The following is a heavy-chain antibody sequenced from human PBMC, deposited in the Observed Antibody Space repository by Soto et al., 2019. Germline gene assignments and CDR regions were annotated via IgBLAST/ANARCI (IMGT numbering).Heavy chain of an antibody. Sequence: EVQLVESGGDLVRPGGSLRLSCAASGFTFSGHWMHWVRQVPGKGLEWVSRVNTDGGTSAYADSVKGRFIISRENAKNTLCLQMSGLRAEDAAVYYCAREAGYCSRTSCYRRAFDTWGQGTTVSVSS. V-gene: IGHV3-74*03. CDR3: AREAGYCSRTSCYRRAFDT. J-gene: IGHJ3*02. CDR1: GFTFSGHW. CDR2: VNTDGGTS. D-gene: IGHD2-2*01.